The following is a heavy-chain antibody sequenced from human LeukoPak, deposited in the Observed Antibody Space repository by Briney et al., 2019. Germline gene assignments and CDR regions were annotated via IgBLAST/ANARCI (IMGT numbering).Heavy chain of an antibody. J-gene: IGHJ4*02. V-gene: IGHV3-30*01. Sequence: GGSLRLSCAASGFTFSNYAMHWVRQAPGKGLEWVAVISNVETNTYYADSAKGRFTISRDNSKNTLYLQLNSLRAEDTSVYYCARDSTYYYASGSSGPHYFDSWGQGTLVTVSS. CDR2: ISNVETNT. CDR1: GFTFSNYA. D-gene: IGHD3-10*01. CDR3: ARDSTYYYASGSSGPHYFDS.